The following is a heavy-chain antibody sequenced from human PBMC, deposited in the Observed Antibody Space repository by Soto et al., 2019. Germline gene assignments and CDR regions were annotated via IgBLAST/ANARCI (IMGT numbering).Heavy chain of an antibody. D-gene: IGHD1-26*01. Sequence: QVQLVESGGGVVQPGRSLRLSCSVSGFTFSSHAMHWVRQAPGKGLEWVALISSDGSNKYYADSVKGRFTTSRDNSKKTMYLQMNSLRVEDTAVYYCARDDEGGSDCDLGYWGQGGLVTVSS. CDR2: ISSDGSNK. V-gene: IGHV3-30-3*01. CDR1: GFTFSSHA. J-gene: IGHJ4*02. CDR3: ARDDEGGSDCDLGY.